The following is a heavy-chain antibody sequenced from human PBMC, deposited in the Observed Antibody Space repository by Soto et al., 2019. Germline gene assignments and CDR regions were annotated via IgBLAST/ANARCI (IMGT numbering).Heavy chain of an antibody. CDR3: TRDWNYYDSSGYYSLYYFDY. J-gene: IGHJ4*02. V-gene: IGHV3-49*04. CDR2: IRSKAYGGTT. D-gene: IGHD3-22*01. CDR1: GFTFSSYA. Sequence: GGSLRLSCAASGFTFSSYAMHWVRQAPGKGLEWVGFIRSKAYGGTTEYAASVKGRFTISRDDSKSIAYLQMNSLKTEDTAVYYCTRDWNYYDSSGYYSLYYFDYWGQGTLVTVSS.